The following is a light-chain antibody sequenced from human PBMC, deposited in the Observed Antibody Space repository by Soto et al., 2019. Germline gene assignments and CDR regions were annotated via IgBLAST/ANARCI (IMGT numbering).Light chain of an antibody. V-gene: IGKV1-39*01. Sequence: IQLAQSPSSLSASVGDRVTITCRASQGISSYLNWYQQKPGKAPKILIYAASSLQSGVPSRFSGSGSGTDFTLTISSLQPEDFATYYCQQSYSTWTFGQGTKVDIK. CDR2: AAS. CDR3: QQSYSTWT. CDR1: QGISSY. J-gene: IGKJ1*01.